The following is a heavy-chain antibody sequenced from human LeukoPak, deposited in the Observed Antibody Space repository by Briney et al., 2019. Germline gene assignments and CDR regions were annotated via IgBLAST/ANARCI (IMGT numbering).Heavy chain of an antibody. J-gene: IGHJ4*02. CDR2: IKLDGSEK. V-gene: IGHV3-7*03. CDR3: ARDQYDTWSRRGNFDS. CDR1: GFTFSKAW. D-gene: IGHD3-3*01. Sequence: GGSLRLSCAVSGFTFSKAWMSWVRQTPGKGLEWVANIKLDGSEKNYVDSVKGRFTISRDNTKNSLYLQMNGLRVEDTAVFYCARDQYDTWSRRGNFDSWGQGTLVIVSS.